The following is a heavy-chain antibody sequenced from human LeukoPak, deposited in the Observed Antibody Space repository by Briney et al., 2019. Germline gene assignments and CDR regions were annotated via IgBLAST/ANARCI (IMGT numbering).Heavy chain of an antibody. V-gene: IGHV3-23*01. Sequence: PGGSLRLSCAASGFTFSSYAMSWVRQALGKGLEWVSAISGSAGSTYYADSVKGRFTISRDNSKNTLYLQMNSLRAEDTAVYYCAKEFGYGSGSYYNVLNWFDPWGQGTLVTVSS. CDR2: ISGSAGST. CDR1: GFTFSSYA. CDR3: AKEFGYGSGSYYNVLNWFDP. J-gene: IGHJ5*02. D-gene: IGHD3-10*01.